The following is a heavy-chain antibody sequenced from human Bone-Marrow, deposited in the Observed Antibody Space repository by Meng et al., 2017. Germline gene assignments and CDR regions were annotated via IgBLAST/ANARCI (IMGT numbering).Heavy chain of an antibody. CDR2: INPNSGGT. Sequence: ASVKVSCKASGYTFTGYYMHWVRQAPGQGLEWMGWINPNSGGTNYAQKFQGRVTMTRDTSISTAYMELSRLRSDDKAVYYCARDPVLRYFDWLLYKNYYFDYWGQGTLVTVSS. CDR3: ARDPVLRYFDWLLYKNYYFDY. V-gene: IGHV1-2*02. J-gene: IGHJ4*02. D-gene: IGHD3-9*01. CDR1: GYTFTGYY.